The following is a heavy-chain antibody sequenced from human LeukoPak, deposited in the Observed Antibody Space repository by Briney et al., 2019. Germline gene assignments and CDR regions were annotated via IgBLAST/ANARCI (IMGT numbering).Heavy chain of an antibody. J-gene: IGHJ3*01. CDR1: GYTFTSYG. CDR3: AREKSPERKTWLQLGAFDV. Sequence: ASVKVSCKASGYTFTSYGISWVRQAPGQGLEWMGWISAYNGNTNYAQKLRGRVTMTTDTSTSTAYMELRSLRSDDTAVYYCAREKSPERKTWLQLGAFDVWGQGTVVTVSS. D-gene: IGHD5-24*01. V-gene: IGHV1-18*01. CDR2: ISAYNGNT.